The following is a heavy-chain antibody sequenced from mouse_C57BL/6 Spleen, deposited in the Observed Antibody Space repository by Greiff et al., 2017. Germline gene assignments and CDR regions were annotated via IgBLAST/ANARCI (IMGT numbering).Heavy chain of an antibody. CDR3: ARRYYGSSYDY. CDR2: IHPNSGST. V-gene: IGHV1-64*01. J-gene: IGHJ2*01. Sequence: QVQLQQPGAELVKPGASVKLSCKASGYTFTSYWMHWVKQRPGQGLEWIGMIHPNSGSTNYNEKFKSKATLTVDKSSRTAYMQLSSLTSEDSAVYYCARRYYGSSYDYWGQGTTLTVSS. CDR1: GYTFTSYW. D-gene: IGHD1-1*01.